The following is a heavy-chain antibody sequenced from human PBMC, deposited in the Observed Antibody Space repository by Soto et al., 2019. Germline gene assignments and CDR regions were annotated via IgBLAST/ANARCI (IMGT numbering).Heavy chain of an antibody. CDR2: MNPNSCYT. V-gene: IGHV1-8*01. Sequence: QVQLVQSGTEVKKPGASVKVSCKASGYTFTSYDINWVRQATGQGLEWMGWMNPNSCYTVYAQNFQGRVTIASNTSIITTYLALSRLRAEDTDVYYCASTVSSKVGTDYWGQGTEVTASS. CDR3: ASTVSSKVGTDY. D-gene: IGHD2-21*02. CDR1: GYTFTSYD. J-gene: IGHJ4*02.